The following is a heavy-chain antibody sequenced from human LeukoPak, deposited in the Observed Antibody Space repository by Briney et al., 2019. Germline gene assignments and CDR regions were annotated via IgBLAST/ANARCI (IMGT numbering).Heavy chain of an antibody. CDR3: ASHGSGSYVFDY. J-gene: IGHJ4*02. V-gene: IGHV4-39*01. CDR2: IYYSGST. D-gene: IGHD3-10*01. Sequence: SETLSLTCTVSGGSISSSSYYWGWIRQPPGRGLEWIGRIYYSGSTYYNPSLKSRVTISVDTSKNQFSLKLIILTAADTAVYYCASHGSGSYVFDYWGQGTLVTVSS. CDR1: GGSISSSSYY.